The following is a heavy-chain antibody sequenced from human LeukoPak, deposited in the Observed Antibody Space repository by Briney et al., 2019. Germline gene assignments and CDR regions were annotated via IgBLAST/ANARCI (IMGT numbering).Heavy chain of an antibody. CDR1: GYSFTSYW. CDR3: ARATFDFTDGMDV. V-gene: IGHV5-51*01. CDR2: IYPGDSDT. Sequence: GESLKIYCKGSGYSFTSYWIGWVRQMPGKGLEWMGIIYPGDSDTRYSPSFQGQVTISADKSISTAYLQWSSLKASDTAMYYCARATFDFTDGMDVWGQGTTVTVSS. J-gene: IGHJ6*02.